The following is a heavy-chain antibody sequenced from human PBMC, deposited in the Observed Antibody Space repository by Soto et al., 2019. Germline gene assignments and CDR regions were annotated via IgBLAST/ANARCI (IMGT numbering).Heavy chain of an antibody. CDR1: GGSISSSTNY. CDR2: IYYSGST. Sequence: QLQLQESGPGLVKPSETLSLTCTVSGGSISSSTNYWGWIRQSPGKGLEWIGSIYYSGSTYYNPSLKSRVTISVDTSKNQFSLKLTAVTAADTAVYYCARLFWHYYGSGDYWGQGTLVTVSS. CDR3: ARLFWHYYGSGDY. J-gene: IGHJ4*02. D-gene: IGHD3-10*01. V-gene: IGHV4-39*01.